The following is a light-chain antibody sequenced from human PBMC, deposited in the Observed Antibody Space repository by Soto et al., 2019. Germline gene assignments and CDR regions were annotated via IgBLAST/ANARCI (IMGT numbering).Light chain of an antibody. CDR1: NSDVGGYNY. CDR3: SSYTSISTLYV. J-gene: IGLJ1*01. V-gene: IGLV2-14*01. CDR2: EVS. Sequence: SVLTQPASVSGSPGQSITSSCTGTNSDVGGYNYVSWYQQHPGKAPELMIYEVSHRPSGVSNRFSGSKSDNTASLTISGLQAEDEADYYCSSYTSISTLYVFGTGTKVTV.